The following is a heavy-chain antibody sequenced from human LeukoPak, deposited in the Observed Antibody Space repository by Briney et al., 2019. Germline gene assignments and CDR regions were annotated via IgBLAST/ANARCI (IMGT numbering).Heavy chain of an antibody. V-gene: IGHV3-30*18. CDR3: AKAGVRYFDWLLDY. Sequence: RSLRLSCAASGFTFSSYGMHWVRQAPGKGLEWVAVISYDGSNKYYADSVKGRFTISRDNSKNTLYLQMNSLRAEDTAVYYCAKAGVRYFDWLLDYWGQGTLVTVSS. J-gene: IGHJ4*02. CDR1: GFTFSSYG. CDR2: ISYDGSNK. D-gene: IGHD3-9*01.